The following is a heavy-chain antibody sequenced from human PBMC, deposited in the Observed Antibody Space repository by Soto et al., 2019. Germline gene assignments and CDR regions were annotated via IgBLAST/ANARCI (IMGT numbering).Heavy chain of an antibody. CDR1: GFTVSNNY. CDR2: IYVGGYT. CDR3: AVYAPRHWFDS. V-gene: IGHV3-66*01. D-gene: IGHD6-6*01. J-gene: IGHJ5*01. Sequence: ESGGDLVQPGGSLRLSCAASGFTVSNNYMTWVRQAPGKGLEWVSLIYVGGYTYYADSVKGRFTISRDNSKNTLYLQMNSLRAEDTAVHYCAVYAPRHWFDSWGQGTLVPVSS.